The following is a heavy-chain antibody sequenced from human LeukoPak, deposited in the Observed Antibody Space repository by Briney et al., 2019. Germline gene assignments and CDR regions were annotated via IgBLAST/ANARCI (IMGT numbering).Heavy chain of an antibody. J-gene: IGHJ4*02. D-gene: IGHD4-17*01. CDR1: GFTFSSYG. CDR2: MSYDGSNK. V-gene: IGHV3-30*03. CDR3: ARHYYSDPFDY. Sequence: GRSLRLSCAASGFTFSSYGMHWVRQAPGKGLEWLAVMSYDGSNKYYADSVKGRFTISRDNSKDTLYLQMNSLRAEDTAVYYCARHYYSDPFDYWGQGTLVTVSS.